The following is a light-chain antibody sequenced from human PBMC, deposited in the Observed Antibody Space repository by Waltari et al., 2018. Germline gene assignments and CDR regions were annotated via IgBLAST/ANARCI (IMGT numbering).Light chain of an antibody. V-gene: IGLV2-23*02. J-gene: IGLJ2*01. Sequence: SALTQPASVSGSPGQSITLSCPGTSRDVGSYNLVSWYQQHPGKAPKLMIYQVSKRPSGVSNRFSGSKSGNTASLTISGRQAEDEADYYCCSYAGSSTHVVFGGGTKLTVL. CDR3: CSYAGSSTHVV. CDR2: QVS. CDR1: SRDVGSYNL.